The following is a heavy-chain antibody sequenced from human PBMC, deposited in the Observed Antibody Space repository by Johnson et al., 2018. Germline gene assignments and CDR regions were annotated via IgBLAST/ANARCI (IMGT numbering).Heavy chain of an antibody. CDR2: ISASSNYI. CDR3: ARDLRQPGAEYFQH. CDR1: GFIFGDYS. V-gene: IGHV3-21*01. D-gene: IGHD3-10*01. J-gene: IGHJ1*01. Sequence: QLVESGGGLVKHGGSLKVSCVASGFIFGDYSMNWVRQAPGKGREWVPSISASSNYIYYTDSVKGRFTISRDNAKNSLYLQMSSLRAEDTAVYYCARDLRQPGAEYFQHWGRGTLVTVSA.